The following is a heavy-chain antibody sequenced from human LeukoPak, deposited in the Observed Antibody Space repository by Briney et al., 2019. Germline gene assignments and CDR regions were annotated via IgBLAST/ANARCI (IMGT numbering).Heavy chain of an antibody. CDR2: IIPIFGTA. CDR1: GGTFSSYA. J-gene: IGHJ5*02. D-gene: IGHD2-2*01. CDR3: ARDLCSSTSCYYLTDPPFDP. V-gene: IGHV1-69*01. Sequence: ASVKVSCKASGGTFSSYAISWVRQAPGQGLEWMGGIIPIFGTANYAQKFQGRVTITADESTSTAYMELSSLRSEDTAVYYCARDLCSSTSCYYLTDPPFDPWGQGTLVTVSS.